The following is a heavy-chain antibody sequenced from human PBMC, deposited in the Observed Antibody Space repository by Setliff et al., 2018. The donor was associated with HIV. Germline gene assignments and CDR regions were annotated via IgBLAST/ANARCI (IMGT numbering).Heavy chain of an antibody. CDR2: ISPILGTT. Sequence: SLKVSCKAAGGSFNNYAISWVRQAPGQGLEWVGGISPILGTTNSGPRFHGRVTITADKSTNTVYIELSSLRSEDTALYYCARAARGGLQYGPTGHAFDIWGQGTTVTVSS. V-gene: IGHV1-69*10. CDR1: GGSFNNYA. D-gene: IGHD1-1*01. J-gene: IGHJ3*02. CDR3: ARAARGGLQYGPTGHAFDI.